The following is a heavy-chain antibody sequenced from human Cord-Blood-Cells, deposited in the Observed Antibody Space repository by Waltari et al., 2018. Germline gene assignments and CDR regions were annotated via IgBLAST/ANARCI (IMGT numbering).Heavy chain of an antibody. V-gene: IGHV4-39*01. CDR2: IYYSGST. CDR1: GGSISSRSYY. CDR3: SLTGEKRYYFDY. D-gene: IGHD7-27*01. Sequence: QLQLQESGPGLVKPSETLSLTCTVSGGSISSRSYYWGWIRQPPGKGLEWIGSIYYSGSTYYNPSLKSRVTISVDTSKNQFSLKLSSVTAADTAVYYCSLTGEKRYYFDYWGQGTLVTVSS. J-gene: IGHJ4*02.